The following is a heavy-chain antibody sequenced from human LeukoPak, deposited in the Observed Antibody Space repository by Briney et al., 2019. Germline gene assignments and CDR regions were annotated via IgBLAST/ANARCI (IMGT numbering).Heavy chain of an antibody. J-gene: IGHJ4*02. CDR1: GGSISSGDYY. D-gene: IGHD7-27*01. V-gene: IGHV4-30-4*01. CDR3: ARETNWHYFDS. Sequence: TXTVSGGSISSGDYYWSWIRQPPGTGLEWIGYIYYSGSTYYNPSLKSRVTISVDTSKNQFSLRLSSVTAADTAVYSCARETNWHYFDSWGQGTLVTVSS. CDR2: IYYSGST.